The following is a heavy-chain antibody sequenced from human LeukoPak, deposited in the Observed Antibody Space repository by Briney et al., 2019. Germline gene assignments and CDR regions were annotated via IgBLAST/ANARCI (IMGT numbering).Heavy chain of an antibody. J-gene: IGHJ5*02. D-gene: IGHD3-10*01. CDR3: ARVLNYYGSGSYENWFDP. CDR2: IYYSGST. CDR1: GGSISSYY. V-gene: IGHV4-59*01. Sequence: SETLSLTCTVSGGSISSYYWSGIRQPPGKGLEWIGHIYYSGSTNYNPSLKSRVTISVDTSKNQFSLKLSSVTAADTAVYYCARVLNYYGSGSYENWFDPWGQGTLVTVSS.